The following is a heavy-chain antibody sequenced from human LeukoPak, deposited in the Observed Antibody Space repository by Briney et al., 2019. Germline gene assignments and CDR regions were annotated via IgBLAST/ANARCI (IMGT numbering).Heavy chain of an antibody. CDR1: GFTFSSYA. CDR3: AKDVSRSTSCYNY. V-gene: IGHV3-23*01. Sequence: PGGSLRLSCAASGFTFSSYAMSWVRQAPGKGLEWVSAISGSGGSTYYADSVKGRFTISRDNSKNTLYLQMNSLRVEDTAVYYCAKDVSRSTSCYNYWGQGTLVTVSS. D-gene: IGHD2-2*01. J-gene: IGHJ4*02. CDR2: ISGSGGST.